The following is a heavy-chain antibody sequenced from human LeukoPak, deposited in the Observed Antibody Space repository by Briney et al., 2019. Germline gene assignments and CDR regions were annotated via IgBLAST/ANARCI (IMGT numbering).Heavy chain of an antibody. J-gene: IGHJ2*01. CDR1: GGSISSSNW. Sequence: PSGTLSLTCAVSGGSISSSNWWSWVRQPPGKGPEWIGEIYHSGSTNYNPSLKSRVTISVDTSKNQFSLKLSSVTAADTAVYYCARVSRYSSSWYGSGRYFDLWGRGTLVTVSS. V-gene: IGHV4-4*02. D-gene: IGHD6-13*01. CDR2: IYHSGST. CDR3: ARVSRYSSSWYGSGRYFDL.